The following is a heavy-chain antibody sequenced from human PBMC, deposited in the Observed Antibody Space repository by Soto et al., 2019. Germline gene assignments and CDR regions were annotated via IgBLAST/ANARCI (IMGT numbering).Heavy chain of an antibody. CDR2: IYPGDSDT. CDR1: GYSVTSYW. J-gene: IGHJ4*02. D-gene: IGHD3-22*01. V-gene: IGHV5-51*01. CDR3: ARRGYSDSSGYFGY. Sequence: XESLKISCKGSGYSVTSYWIGWVRQMPGKGLEWMGLIYPGDSDTTYSPSFQGQVTISADKSISTAYLQWSSLKASDTAIYYCARRGYSDSSGYFGYCGQGTLVTAPQ.